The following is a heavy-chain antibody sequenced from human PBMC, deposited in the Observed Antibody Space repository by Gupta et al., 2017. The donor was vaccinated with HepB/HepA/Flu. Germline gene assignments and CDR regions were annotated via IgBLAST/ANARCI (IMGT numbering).Heavy chain of an antibody. CDR3: ARDPASGSYYGWYFDL. Sequence: QVQLVESGGGVVQPGRSLRLSCAASGFTFRSYAMHWVRQAPGKGLEWVAVISYDGSNKYYADSVKGRFTISRDNSKNTLYLQMNSLRAEDTAVYYCARDPASGSYYGWYFDLWGRGTLVTVSS. CDR2: ISYDGSNK. D-gene: IGHD1-26*01. CDR1: GFTFRSYA. V-gene: IGHV3-30-3*01. J-gene: IGHJ2*01.